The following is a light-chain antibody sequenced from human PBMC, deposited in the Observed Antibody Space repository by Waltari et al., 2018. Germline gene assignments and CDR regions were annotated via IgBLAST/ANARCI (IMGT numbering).Light chain of an antibody. V-gene: IGKV3-15*01. CDR3: QQYNNWPPWT. CDR1: QTVSSN. CDR2: GAS. Sequence: ETELTQSPATLYVSPGERVTLSCRASQTVSSNLAWYQQKPGQVPRLLVYGASIRATGIPARFSGSGSGTQFTLTINSLQSEDFAVYYCQQYNNWPPWTFGQGTKVEIK. J-gene: IGKJ1*01.